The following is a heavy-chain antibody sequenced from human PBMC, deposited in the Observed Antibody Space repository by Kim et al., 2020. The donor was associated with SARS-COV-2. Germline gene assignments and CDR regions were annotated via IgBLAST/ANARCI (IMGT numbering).Heavy chain of an antibody. CDR3: ARDRGLWNGYYYGIDV. CDR1: GASIDAYY. D-gene: IGHD1-1*01. CDR2: ISYSGST. J-gene: IGHJ6*02. Sequence: SETLSLSCAVSGASIDAYYWSWVRQPPGKGLEWIGHISYSGSTRYNPSLTSRATMSVDPSKTHFSLKLTFVTTADTAVYYCARDRGLWNGYYYGIDVWG. V-gene: IGHV4-59*13.